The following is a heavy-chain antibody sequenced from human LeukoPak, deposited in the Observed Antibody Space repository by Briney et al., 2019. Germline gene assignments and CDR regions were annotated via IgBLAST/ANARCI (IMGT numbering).Heavy chain of an antibody. D-gene: IGHD3-3*01. J-gene: IGHJ4*02. Sequence: GGSLRLSCAASGFTFSNYGMHWVHQAPGKGLEWLTLIRHEGSNKYYADSVKGRFTISRDNSKNTLFLQMNSLRAEDTAVYYCAKDQEIFGMVAIDYWGQGTLVTVSS. CDR2: IRHEGSNK. CDR3: AKDQEIFGMVAIDY. CDR1: GFTFSNYG. V-gene: IGHV3-30*02.